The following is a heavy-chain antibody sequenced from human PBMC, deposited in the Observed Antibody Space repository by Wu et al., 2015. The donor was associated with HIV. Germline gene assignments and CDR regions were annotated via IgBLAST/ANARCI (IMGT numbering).Heavy chain of an antibody. Sequence: QVQLVQSGAEVKKPGASVKVSCKASGYTFTGYYMHWVRQAPGQGLEWMGWINPNSGGTNYAQKFQGRVTMTRDTSISTAYMELSRLRSDDTAVYYCARDIKDYSGYDYGTLNYYYGMDVWGQGTTVTVSS. CDR3: ARDIKDYSGYDYGTLNYYYGMDV. D-gene: IGHD5-12*01. V-gene: IGHV1-2*02. CDR1: GYTFTGYY. CDR2: INPNSGGT. J-gene: IGHJ6*02.